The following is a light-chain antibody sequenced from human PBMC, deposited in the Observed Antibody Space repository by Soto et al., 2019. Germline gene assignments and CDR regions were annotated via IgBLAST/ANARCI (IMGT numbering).Light chain of an antibody. CDR1: QSVSSN. CDR2: GAS. V-gene: IGKV3-15*01. CDR3: QQYHNWPPHT. J-gene: IGKJ5*01. Sequence: SPATLSVSPGERATLSCRASQSVSSNLAWYQQKPGQAPRLLIYGASTKATGIPARFSGSGSGTEFTLTISSLQSEDFAVYYCQQYHNWPPHTFGQGTRLEIK.